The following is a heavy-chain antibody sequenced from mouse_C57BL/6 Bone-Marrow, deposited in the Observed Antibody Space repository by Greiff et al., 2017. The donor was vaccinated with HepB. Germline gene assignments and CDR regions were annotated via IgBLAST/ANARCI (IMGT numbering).Heavy chain of an antibody. CDR3: ARRSMVTTLYYYAMDY. Sequence: EVQLMESGGDLVKPGGSLKLSCAASGFTFSSYGMSWVRQTPDKRLEWVATISSGGSYTYYPDSVKGRFTISRDNAKNTLYLQMSSLKSEDTAMYYCARRSMVTTLYYYAMDYWGQGTSVTVSS. CDR2: ISSGGSYT. CDR1: GFTFSSYG. V-gene: IGHV5-6*01. D-gene: IGHD2-10*02. J-gene: IGHJ4*01.